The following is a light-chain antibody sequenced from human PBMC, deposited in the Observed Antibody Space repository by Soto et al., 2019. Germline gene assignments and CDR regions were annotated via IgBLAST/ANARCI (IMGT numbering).Light chain of an antibody. V-gene: IGKV3-15*01. J-gene: IGKJ2*01. CDR2: GAS. Sequence: ETVMTQSPATLSVSPGERATLSCRASQSVDTNLAWYQQKPGQAPRLLIYGASTRATDIPARFSGSGSGTEFTLTISSLQSEDFAVYYCQQYNNWPPYTFAQGTRWRL. CDR3: QQYNNWPPYT. CDR1: QSVDTN.